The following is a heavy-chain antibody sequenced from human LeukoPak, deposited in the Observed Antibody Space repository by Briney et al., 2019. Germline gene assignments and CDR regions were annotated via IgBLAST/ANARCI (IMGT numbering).Heavy chain of an antibody. D-gene: IGHD5-18*01. CDR2: ISGSGTKT. CDR1: GFTLSTYA. V-gene: IGHV3-23*01. CDR3: ARDRSVRDYGYYLCWFDP. Sequence: PGGSLRLSCAPSGFTLSTYAMSWVRQAPGKGLEWVSSISGSGTKTFYADSVKGRFTISRDNSKNTLYLQMNSLRVEDTAVYSCARDRSVRDYGYYLCWFDPWGQGTLVTVSS. J-gene: IGHJ5*02.